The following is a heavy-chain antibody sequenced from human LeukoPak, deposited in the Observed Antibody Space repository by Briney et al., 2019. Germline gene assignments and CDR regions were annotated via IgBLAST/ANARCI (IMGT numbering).Heavy chain of an antibody. V-gene: IGHV3-53*04. Sequence: PGRSLRLSCAASGFTVSSNYMSWVRQAPGKGLEWVSVIYSGGSTYYADSVKGRFTISRHNSKNTLYLQMNSLRAEDTAVYYCARVGIGQLWPTGEDYWGQGTLVTVSS. CDR2: IYSGGST. D-gene: IGHD5-18*01. J-gene: IGHJ4*02. CDR1: GFTVSSNY. CDR3: ARVGIGQLWPTGEDY.